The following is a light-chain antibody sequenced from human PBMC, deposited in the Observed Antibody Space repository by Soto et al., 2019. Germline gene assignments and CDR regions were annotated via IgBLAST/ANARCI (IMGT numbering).Light chain of an antibody. CDR2: AAT. V-gene: IGKV1-27*01. CDR1: QGIDNY. J-gene: IGKJ1*01. Sequence: HMTQSPASLSASVGDRVTITCRASQGIDNYLAWYQQKPGKLPNLLIFAATTLHSGVPSRFSGSRSGTLFTLTISSLLPEDVATYYCQGYDSAPKWTFGQGTTVDIK. CDR3: QGYDSAPKWT.